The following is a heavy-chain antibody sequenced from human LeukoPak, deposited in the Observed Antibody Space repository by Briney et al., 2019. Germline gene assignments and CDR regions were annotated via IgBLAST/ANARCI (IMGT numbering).Heavy chain of an antibody. CDR1: GGSISSYY. CDR3: ARSAGGGLLDY. Sequence: PSETLSLTCTVSGGSISSYYWSWIRQPPGKGLEWIGYIYYSGSTNYNPSLKSRVTIPVDTSKNQFSLKLSSVTAADTAVYYCARSAGGGLLDYWGQGTLVTVSS. CDR2: IYYSGST. J-gene: IGHJ4*02. V-gene: IGHV4-59*08. D-gene: IGHD1-26*01.